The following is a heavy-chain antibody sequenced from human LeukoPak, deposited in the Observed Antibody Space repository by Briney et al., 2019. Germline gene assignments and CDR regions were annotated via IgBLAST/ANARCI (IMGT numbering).Heavy chain of an antibody. J-gene: IGHJ4*02. D-gene: IGHD6-13*01. CDR1: GYSISSGYY. CDR3: ARTDYSSSCFDY. CDR2: IYHSGST. V-gene: IGHV4-38-2*02. Sequence: SETLSLTCTVSGYSISSGYYWGWIRQPPGKGLEWIGSIYHSGSTYYNPSLKSRVTISVDTSKNQFSLKLSSVTAADTAVYYCARTDYSSSCFDYWGQGTLVTVSS.